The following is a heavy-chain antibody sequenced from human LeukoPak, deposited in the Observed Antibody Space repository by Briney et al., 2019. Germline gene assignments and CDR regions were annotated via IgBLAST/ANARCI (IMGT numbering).Heavy chain of an antibody. CDR2: IYHSGTS. J-gene: IGHJ4*02. D-gene: IGHD6-13*01. Sequence: PSETLSLTCTVSSASISTYYWSWIRQPPGKGLEWIGYIYHSGTSNYNPSLKSRVTISVETSKNEFSLKLRSVTAADTAVYYCARVTGYRIEDYFDYWGQGTLVTVSS. CDR1: SASISTYY. CDR3: ARVTGYRIEDYFDY. V-gene: IGHV4-59*01.